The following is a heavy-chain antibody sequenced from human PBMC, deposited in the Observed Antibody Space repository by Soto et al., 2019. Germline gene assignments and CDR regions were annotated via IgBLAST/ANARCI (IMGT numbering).Heavy chain of an antibody. J-gene: IGHJ5*02. D-gene: IGHD3-22*01. CDR1: GFSLSTSGVG. CDR2: IYWDDDK. Sequence: QITLKESGPTLVKPTQTLTLTCTFSGFSLSTSGVGVGWIRQPPGKALEWLALIYWDDDKRYSPSLKSRLTITQDTSKTQVVLTMTNMDPVDTAPYYCAHQHSSGYYYAWFDPWGQGTLVTVSS. V-gene: IGHV2-5*02. CDR3: AHQHSSGYYYAWFDP.